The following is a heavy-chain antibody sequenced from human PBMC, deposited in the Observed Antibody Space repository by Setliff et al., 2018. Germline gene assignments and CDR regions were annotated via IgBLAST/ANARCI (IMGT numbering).Heavy chain of an antibody. V-gene: IGHV4-4*07. CDR3: ARGSFPYDNSGFDY. CDR1: GGSISSYF. J-gene: IGHJ4*02. CDR2: IYTSGST. D-gene: IGHD3-22*01. Sequence: SETLSLTCTISGGSISSYFWTWIRQPAGKGLEWIGRIYTSGSTNYNPSLKSRVTMSIDTSKNQFSLKMNSVTAADTAVYYCARGSFPYDNSGFDYWGQGTLVTVSS.